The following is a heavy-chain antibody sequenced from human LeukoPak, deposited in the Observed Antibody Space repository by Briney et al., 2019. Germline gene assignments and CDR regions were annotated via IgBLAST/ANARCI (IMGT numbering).Heavy chain of an antibody. CDR2: ISGSSGII. CDR3: ARDIVGATTVDY. D-gene: IGHD1-26*01. J-gene: IGHJ4*02. V-gene: IGHV3-48*04. CDR1: GFTLSTYG. Sequence: GGSLRLSCAASGFTLSTYGMHWVRQAPGKGLEWVSYISGSSGIIDYADSVRGRFTISRDNAKNSLYLQMNSLRAEDTAVYYCARDIVGATTVDYWGQGTLVTVSS.